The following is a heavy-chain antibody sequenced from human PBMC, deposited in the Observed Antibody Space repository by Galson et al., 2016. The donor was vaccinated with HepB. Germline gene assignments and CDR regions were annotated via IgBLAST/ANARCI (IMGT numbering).Heavy chain of an antibody. J-gene: IGHJ4*02. D-gene: IGHD3-10*01. CDR1: GYTFSSYD. V-gene: IGHV1-8*01. CDR2: MNPLTGDT. Sequence: SVKVSCKASGYTFSSYDINWVRQATGQGLEWLGWMNPLTGDTDYPQKFQGRVTMTRNTSTNTAYMELSSLRSEDTAVYYCARGLRLRWFGDLLYYFDYWGQGTLVTVSS. CDR3: ARGLRLRWFGDLLYYFDY.